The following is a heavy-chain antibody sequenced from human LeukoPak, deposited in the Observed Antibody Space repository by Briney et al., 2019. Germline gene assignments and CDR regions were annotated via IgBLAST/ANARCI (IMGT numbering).Heavy chain of an antibody. Sequence: ASVKVSCKASGYTFTGYYMHWVRQAPGQGLEWMGWMSPNSGNTGYAQKFQGRVTMTRNTSISTAYMELSSLRSEDTAVYYCAGTRYFDWLSQIWGQGTLVTVSS. CDR3: AGTRYFDWLSQI. CDR1: GYTFTGYY. J-gene: IGHJ4*02. CDR2: MSPNSGNT. D-gene: IGHD3-9*01. V-gene: IGHV1-8*02.